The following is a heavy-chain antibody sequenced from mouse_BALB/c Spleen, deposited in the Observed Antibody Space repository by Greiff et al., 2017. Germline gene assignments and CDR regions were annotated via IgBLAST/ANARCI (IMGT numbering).Heavy chain of an antibody. D-gene: IGHD2-4*01. CDR2: IWSGGST. Sequence: VQLQQSGPGLVQPSQSLSITCTVSGFSLTSYGVHWVRQSPGKGLEWLGVIWSGGSTDYNAAFISRLSISKDNSKSQVFFKMNSLQANDTAIYYCARGYDYDWFAYWGQGTLVTVSA. CDR3: ARGYDYDWFAY. CDR1: GFSLTSYG. J-gene: IGHJ3*01. V-gene: IGHV2-2*02.